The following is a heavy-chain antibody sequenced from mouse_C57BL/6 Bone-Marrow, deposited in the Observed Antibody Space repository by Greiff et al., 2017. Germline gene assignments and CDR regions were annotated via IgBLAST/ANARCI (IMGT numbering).Heavy chain of an antibody. Sequence: VQLQQSGPELVKPGASVKLSCTASGFYINDYYMHLVKQRTEQGLEWIGRIDPEDGGTKYDPKFQGKATIAADTSSNTADLQLRSLTSEDTAVYYCARSWGNYGYFDVWGTGTTVTVSS. CDR3: ARSWGNYGYFDV. J-gene: IGHJ1*03. CDR1: GFYINDYY. CDR2: IDPEDGGT. V-gene: IGHV14-2*01.